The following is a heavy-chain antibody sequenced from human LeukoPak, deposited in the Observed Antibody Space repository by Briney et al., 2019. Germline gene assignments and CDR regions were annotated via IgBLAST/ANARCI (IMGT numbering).Heavy chain of an antibody. V-gene: IGHV3-48*03. CDR1: GFTFSSYE. CDR3: ARGLWFGELAK. Sequence: GGSLGLSCAASGFTFSSYEMNWVRQAPGKGLEWVSYISSSGSTIYYADSVKGRFTISRDNAKNSLYLQMNSLRAEDTAVYYCARGLWFGELAKWGQGTLVTVSS. J-gene: IGHJ4*02. CDR2: ISSSGSTI. D-gene: IGHD3-10*01.